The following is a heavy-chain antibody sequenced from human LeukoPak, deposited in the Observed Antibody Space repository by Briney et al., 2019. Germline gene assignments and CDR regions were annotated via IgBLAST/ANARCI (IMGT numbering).Heavy chain of an antibody. Sequence: SVKVSCKASGGTFSSYAISWVRQAPGQGLEWMGRIIPIFGTANYAQKFQGRVTITTDESTSTAYMELSSLRSEDTAVYYCARDSGGEQWLVPFGYWGQGTLVTVSS. V-gene: IGHV1-69*05. CDR2: IIPIFGTA. D-gene: IGHD6-19*01. J-gene: IGHJ4*02. CDR1: GGTFSSYA. CDR3: ARDSGGEQWLVPFGY.